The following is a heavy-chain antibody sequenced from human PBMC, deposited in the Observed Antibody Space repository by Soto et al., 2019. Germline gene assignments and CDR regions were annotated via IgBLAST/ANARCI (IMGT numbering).Heavy chain of an antibody. D-gene: IGHD5-12*01. J-gene: IGHJ6*02. CDR1: GGSISSGGYY. CDR2: IYYSGST. V-gene: IGHV4-31*01. CDR3: AREGRDGYNRYYYGMDV. Sequence: QVQLQESGPGLVKPSQTLSLTCTVSGGSISSGGYYWSWIRQHPGKGLEWIGYIYYSGSTYYNPXRTVLVTTSVXXSXNXXSLKLSSVTAADTAVYYCAREGRDGYNRYYYGMDVWGQGTTVTVSS.